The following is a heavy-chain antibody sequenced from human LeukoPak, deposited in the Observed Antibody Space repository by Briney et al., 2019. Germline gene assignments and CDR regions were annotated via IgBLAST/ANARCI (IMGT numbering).Heavy chain of an antibody. J-gene: IGHJ6*02. CDR3: AREPGGIAARDYYYYGMDV. D-gene: IGHD6-13*01. Sequence: ASVKVSCKVSGYTLTELSMHWVRQAPGKGLEWMGGFDPEDGETIYAQKFQGRVTMTEDTSTDTAYMELSSLRSEDTAVYYCAREPGGIAARDYYYYGMDVWGQGTTVTVSS. CDR1: GYTLTELS. V-gene: IGHV1-24*01. CDR2: FDPEDGET.